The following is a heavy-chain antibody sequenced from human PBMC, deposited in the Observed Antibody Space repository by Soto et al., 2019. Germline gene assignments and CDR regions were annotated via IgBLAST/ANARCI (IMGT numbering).Heavy chain of an antibody. J-gene: IGHJ6*02. CDR3: ARIASTGRGWDV. D-gene: IGHD6-13*01. CDR2: IKQDGSEQ. Sequence: EVPLVESGGGLVQPGGSLRLSCAASGFTFSSYWMSWVRQAPVTGLEWVGNIKQDGSEQNYVDFVKGRFTISRDNANNSLYLQMNSLRAEDTAVYYCARIASTGRGWDVWGQGTTVVVSS. CDR1: GFTFSSYW. V-gene: IGHV3-7*01.